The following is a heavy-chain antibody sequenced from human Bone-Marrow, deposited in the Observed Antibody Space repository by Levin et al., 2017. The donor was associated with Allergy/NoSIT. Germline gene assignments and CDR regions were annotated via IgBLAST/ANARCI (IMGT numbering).Heavy chain of an antibody. CDR3: ARDTWGGPDY. J-gene: IGHJ4*02. Sequence: GGSLRLPCAASGFTISNYGMNWVRQAPGKGLEWLSYITSRTDSVYYADSVKGRFTVSRDIAKSSLYLQMNSLRDEDTALYYCARDTWGGPDYWGQGTLVTVSS. D-gene: IGHD1-26*01. CDR2: ITSRTDSV. CDR1: GFTISNYG. V-gene: IGHV3-48*02.